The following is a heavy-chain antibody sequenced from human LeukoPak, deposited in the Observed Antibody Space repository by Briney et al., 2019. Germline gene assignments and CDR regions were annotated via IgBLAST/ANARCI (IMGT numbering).Heavy chain of an antibody. CDR1: GFTFSTYA. V-gene: IGHV3-23*01. CDR2: ISGSGGNT. J-gene: IGHJ4*02. CDR3: ARDRRYCSSISCYTCDY. Sequence: GGSLRLSCAASGFTFSTYAMSWVRQAPGKGLEWVSAISGSGGNTYYADSVKGRFTTSRDNSKNTLYLQMNSLRAEDTAVYYCARDRRYCSSISCYTCDYWGQGTLVTVSS. D-gene: IGHD2-2*02.